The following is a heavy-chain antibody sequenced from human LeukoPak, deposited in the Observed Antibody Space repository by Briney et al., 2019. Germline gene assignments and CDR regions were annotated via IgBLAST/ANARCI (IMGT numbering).Heavy chain of an antibody. CDR1: GDSFSSNSAA. Sequence: SQTLSLTCAISGDSFSSNSAAWDWVRQSPSRGLEWLGRTYYRSKWYNDYAVSVKSRITINPDTSKNQFSLQLNSVTPEDTAVYYCARDTTSIAAAGTTDYWGQGTLVTVSS. J-gene: IGHJ4*02. D-gene: IGHD6-13*01. CDR3: ARDTTSIAAAGTTDY. CDR2: TYYRSKWYN. V-gene: IGHV6-1*01.